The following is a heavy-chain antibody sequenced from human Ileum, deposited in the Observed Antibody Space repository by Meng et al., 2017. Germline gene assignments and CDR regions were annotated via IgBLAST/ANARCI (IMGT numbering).Heavy chain of an antibody. J-gene: IGHJ4*02. D-gene: IGHD3-10*01. Sequence: QVQLHESGPGLVRPSATRSLTCNVSGGSVSSASYYWSWIRQPPGKGLEWIGLIHYSGSRNYNPSLKSRVTMSVDTSKNQVSLRLTSVTAADTAVYYCARFYGSGTFEVHDYWGQGTLVTVSS. CDR3: ARFYGSGTFEVHDY. V-gene: IGHV4-61*01. CDR1: GGSVSSASYY. CDR2: IHYSGSR.